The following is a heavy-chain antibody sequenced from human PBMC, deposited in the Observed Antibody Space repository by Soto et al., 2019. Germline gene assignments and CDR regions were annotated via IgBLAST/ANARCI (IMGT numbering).Heavy chain of an antibody. CDR2: ISGNGGTT. D-gene: IGHD2-2*01. J-gene: IGHJ5*02. CDR3: AKDALVVPAAMDCLDP. CDR1: GFTFNSYA. V-gene: IGHV3-23*01. Sequence: GGSLRLSCAASGFTFNSYAMSWVRQAPGRGLEWVSVISGNGGTTYYADSVKGRFTISRDNSMNTLYLQMNSLRADDTAVYYCAKDALVVPAAMDCLDPWGQGTLVTVSS.